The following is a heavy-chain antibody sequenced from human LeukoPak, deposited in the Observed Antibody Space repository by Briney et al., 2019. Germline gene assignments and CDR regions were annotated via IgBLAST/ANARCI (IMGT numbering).Heavy chain of an antibody. V-gene: IGHV4-59*08. Sequence: PSETLSLTCTVSSGSIGTYYWAWLRQTPGKGLEWIGYISYSGSTKHYPSLTRRITISLDTSKNQFSLELRSMTAADPAMYYCARQAGSFTTFDFWGQGTLVTVSS. D-gene: IGHD1-26*01. CDR2: ISYSGST. CDR3: ARQAGSFTTFDF. J-gene: IGHJ4*02. CDR1: SGSIGTYY.